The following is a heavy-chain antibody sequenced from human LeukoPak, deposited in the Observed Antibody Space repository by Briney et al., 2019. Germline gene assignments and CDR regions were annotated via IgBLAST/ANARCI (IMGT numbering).Heavy chain of an antibody. V-gene: IGHV1-18*01. CDR3: ATNDSRFYSTSCDAGYYYYGMDV. Sequence: ASVKVSCKASVYTFSRVGIRSVRQAPGQGLEWMGWISAYNGNTNYAQKLQGRVTMTTDTSTSTAYMELRSLRSDDTAAYYSATNDSRFYSTSCDAGYYYYGMDVWGQGTTVTVSS. D-gene: IGHD2-2*01. J-gene: IGHJ6*02. CDR2: ISAYNGNT. CDR1: VYTFSRVG.